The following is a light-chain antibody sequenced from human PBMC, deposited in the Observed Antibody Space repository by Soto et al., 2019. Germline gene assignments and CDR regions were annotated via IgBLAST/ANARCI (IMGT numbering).Light chain of an antibody. CDR1: KLGDKY. V-gene: IGLV3-1*01. CDR2: QDR. CDR3: QAWDSSTVV. J-gene: IGLJ2*01. Sequence: SYELTQPSSVSVSPGQTASITCSGDKLGDKYACWYQQRPGQSPVLVIYQDRKRPSGIPERFSGSNSGNTATLTISGTQAMDEADYYCQAWDSSTVVFGGGTKLTVL.